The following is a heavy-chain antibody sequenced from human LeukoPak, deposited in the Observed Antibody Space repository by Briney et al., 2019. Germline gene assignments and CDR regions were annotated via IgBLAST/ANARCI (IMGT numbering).Heavy chain of an antibody. CDR1: GNSISSGDNY. Sequence: SETLSLTCTVSGNSISSGDNYWSWIRQPAGKGLEWIGSIYYSGSTYYNPSLKSRVTISVDTSKNQFSLKLSSVTAADTAVYYCARTRYYYNSRSYGAPYYFDYWGQGTLVTVSS. CDR2: IYYSGST. J-gene: IGHJ4*02. V-gene: IGHV4-39*01. CDR3: ARTRYYYNSRSYGAPYYFDY. D-gene: IGHD3-10*01.